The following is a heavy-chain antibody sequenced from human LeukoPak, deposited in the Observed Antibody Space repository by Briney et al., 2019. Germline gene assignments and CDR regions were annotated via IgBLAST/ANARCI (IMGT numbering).Heavy chain of an antibody. CDR3: ARSLPYGTTWYGRSDF. D-gene: IGHD6-13*01. CDR2: IRQDGDTK. V-gene: IGHV3-7*03. Sequence: PGGSLRLSCAASGFTFTDHHMDWVRQAPGKGLEWVANIRQDGDTKYYVDSVKGRFTISRDNAMNSLYLQMNSLRAEDTAIYYCARSLPYGTTWYGRSDFWGQGTLVTVSS. CDR1: GFTFTDHH. J-gene: IGHJ4*02.